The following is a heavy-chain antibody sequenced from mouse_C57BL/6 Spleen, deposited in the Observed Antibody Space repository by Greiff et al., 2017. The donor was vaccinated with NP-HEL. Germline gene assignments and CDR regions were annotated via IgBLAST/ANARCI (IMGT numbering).Heavy chain of an antibody. CDR3: ARQDYGNHYWYFDV. D-gene: IGHD2-1*01. CDR2: ISGGGGNT. J-gene: IGHJ1*03. Sequence: EVQVVESGGGLVKPGGSLKLSCAASGFTFSSYTMSWVRQTPEKRLEWVATISGGGGNTYYPDSVKGRFTISRDNAKNTLYLQMSSLRSEDTALYYCARQDYGNHYWYFDVWGTGTTVTVSS. V-gene: IGHV5-9*01. CDR1: GFTFSSYT.